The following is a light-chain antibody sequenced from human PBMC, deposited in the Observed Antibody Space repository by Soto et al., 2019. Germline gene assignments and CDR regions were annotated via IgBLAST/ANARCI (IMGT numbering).Light chain of an antibody. V-gene: IGLV2-8*01. J-gene: IGLJ1*01. Sequence: QSALTQPPSASGSPGQSVTISCTGTSSDVGGYDYVSWYQQLPGKAPKLVIYEVNKRPSGVPERFSGSKSGNTASLTVSGLQAEDEADFYCSSYAGDTSYIFGTGTKLTVL. CDR3: SSYAGDTSYI. CDR1: SSDVGGYDY. CDR2: EVN.